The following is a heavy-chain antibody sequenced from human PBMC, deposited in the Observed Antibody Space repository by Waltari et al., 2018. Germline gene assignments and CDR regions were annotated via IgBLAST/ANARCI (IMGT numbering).Heavy chain of an antibody. CDR1: GYSISSGYY. D-gene: IGHD4-17*01. Sequence: QVQLQESGPGLVKPSETLSLTCAVSGYSISSGYYWGWIRQPPGKGLDWIGSIYHSGSTYYNPSLKSRVTISVDTSKNQFSLKLSSVTAADTAVYYCARLPGMTTVTTKDYWGQGTLVTVSS. V-gene: IGHV4-38-2*01. J-gene: IGHJ4*02. CDR3: ARLPGMTTVTTKDY. CDR2: IYHSGST.